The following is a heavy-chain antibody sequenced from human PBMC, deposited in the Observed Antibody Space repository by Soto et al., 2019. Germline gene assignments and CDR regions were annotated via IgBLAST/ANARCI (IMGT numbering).Heavy chain of an antibody. V-gene: IGHV4-30-2*01. CDR3: ATQSYSNSGAYYYYAMDV. D-gene: IGHD4-4*01. Sequence: SETLSLTCAVSGGSISSGGYSWSRIRQPPGKGLEWIGYIYQSGSTYYNPSLKSRVTISVDRSRNQFSLKLSSVTAADTVVYFCATQSYSNSGAYYYYAMDVWGQGTTVTVSS. CDR1: GGSISSGGYS. CDR2: IYQSGST. J-gene: IGHJ6*02.